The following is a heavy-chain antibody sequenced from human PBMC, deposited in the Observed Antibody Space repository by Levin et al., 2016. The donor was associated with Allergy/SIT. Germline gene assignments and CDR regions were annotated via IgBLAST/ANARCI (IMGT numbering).Heavy chain of an antibody. CDR1: GDNVSSNSAT. D-gene: IGHD1-1*01. CDR2: TYYASEWYT. CDR3: ARSPRAWIYFDD. J-gene: IGHJ4*02. Sequence: SETLSLTCAISGDNVSSNSATWSWIRQSPSRGLEWLGRTYYASEWYTDYEVSVKSRIHINADPSKNHFSLHLGSVTPEDTAVYYCARSPRAWIYFDDWGQGTRVTVSS. V-gene: IGHV6-1*01.